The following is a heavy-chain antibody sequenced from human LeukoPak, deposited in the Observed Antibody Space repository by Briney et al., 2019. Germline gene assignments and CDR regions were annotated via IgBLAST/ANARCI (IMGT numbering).Heavy chain of an antibody. J-gene: IGHJ4*02. Sequence: PSETLSLTCTVSGGSISSYYWSWIRQPPGKGLEWIGYIYYSGSTDYNPSLKSRVIISVDTSKNQFSLKLSSVTAADTAVYYCARITVTTKIFDYWGQGTLVTVSS. CDR3: ARITVTTKIFDY. CDR1: GGSISSYY. D-gene: IGHD4-17*01. CDR2: IYYSGST. V-gene: IGHV4-59*01.